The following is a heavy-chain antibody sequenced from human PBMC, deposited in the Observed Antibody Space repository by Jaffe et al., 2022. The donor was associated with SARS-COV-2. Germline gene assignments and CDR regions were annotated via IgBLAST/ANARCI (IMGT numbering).Heavy chain of an antibody. D-gene: IGHD4-17*01. CDR1: GYTFTSYG. CDR2: ISAYNGNT. V-gene: IGHV1-18*01. Sequence: QVQLVQSGAEVKKPGASVKVSCKASGYTFTSYGISWVRQAPGQGLEWMGWISAYNGNTNYAQKLQGRVTMTTDTSTSTAYMELRSLRSDDTAVYYCARDSTTVTTWVKYYYYYMDVWGKGTTVTVSS. J-gene: IGHJ6*03. CDR3: ARDSTTVTTWVKYYYYYMDV.